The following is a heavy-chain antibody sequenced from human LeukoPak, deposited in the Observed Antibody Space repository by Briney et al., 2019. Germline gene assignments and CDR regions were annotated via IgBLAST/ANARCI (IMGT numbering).Heavy chain of an antibody. V-gene: IGHV1-69*01. CDR1: GGTFSSYA. D-gene: IGHD3-22*01. CDR3: AALHYYDSSGYYYSRYYYMDV. CDR2: IIPIFGTA. Sequence: SVKVSCKASGGTFSSYAISWVRQAPGQGLEWMGGIIPIFGTANYAQKFQGRVTITAHESTSTAYMELSSLRSEDTAVYYCAALHYYDSSGYYYSRYYYMDVWGKGTTVTVSS. J-gene: IGHJ6*03.